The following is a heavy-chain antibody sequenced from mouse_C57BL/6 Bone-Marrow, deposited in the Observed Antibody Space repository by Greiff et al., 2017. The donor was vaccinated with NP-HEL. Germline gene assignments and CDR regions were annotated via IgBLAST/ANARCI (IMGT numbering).Heavy chain of an antibody. J-gene: IGHJ1*03. Sequence: DVKLQESGGDLVKPGGSLKLSCAASGFTFSSYGMSWVRQTPDKRLEWVATISSGGSYTYYPDSVKGRFTISRDNAKNTLYLQMSSLKSEDTAMYYCARRWLLLYFDVWGTGTTVTVSS. V-gene: IGHV5-6*02. CDR1: GFTFSSYG. CDR2: ISSGGSYT. CDR3: ARRWLLLYFDV. D-gene: IGHD2-3*01.